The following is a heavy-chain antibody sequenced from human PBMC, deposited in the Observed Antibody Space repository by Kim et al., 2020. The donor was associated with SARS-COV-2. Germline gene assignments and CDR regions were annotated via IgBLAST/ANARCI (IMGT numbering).Heavy chain of an antibody. Sequence: GGSLRLSCAASGFIFSSYGFHWVRQAPGKGLEWVGVIWYDGNNKDYGDAVKGRFTISRDNSKNMLYLQMNSLRPEDTAVYFCARDPSSWPRWLDAWGPGTLVTVSS. CDR1: GFIFSSYG. CDR3: ARDPSSWPRWLDA. V-gene: IGHV3-33*01. J-gene: IGHJ5*02. D-gene: IGHD2-2*01. CDR2: IWYDGNNK.